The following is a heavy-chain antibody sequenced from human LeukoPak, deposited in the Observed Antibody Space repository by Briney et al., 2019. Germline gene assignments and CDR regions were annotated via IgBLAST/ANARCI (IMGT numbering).Heavy chain of an antibody. Sequence: PSETLSLTCAVYGGSFSGYYWSWIRQPPGKGLEWIGEINHSGSTNYNPSLKGRVTISVDTSKNQFSLKLSSVTAADTAVYYCARGLGYDFWSGYYAQDYWGQGTLVTVSS. D-gene: IGHD3-3*01. J-gene: IGHJ4*02. V-gene: IGHV4-34*01. CDR2: INHSGST. CDR1: GGSFSGYY. CDR3: ARGLGYDFWSGYYAQDY.